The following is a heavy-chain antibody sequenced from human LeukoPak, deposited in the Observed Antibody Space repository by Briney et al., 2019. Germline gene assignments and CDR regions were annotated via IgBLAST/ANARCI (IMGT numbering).Heavy chain of an antibody. V-gene: IGHV3-21*04. J-gene: IGHJ4*02. D-gene: IGHD1-26*01. CDR2: ISSSSSYI. CDR3: ARAGSIRFDH. CDR1: GFTFSSYS. Sequence: GGSLRLSCAASGFTFSSYSMNWVRQAPGKGLEWVSSISSSSSYIYYADSVKGRFTISRDNSKNTLYLQINRLRAEDTAVYYCARAGSIRFDHWGQGTLVTVSS.